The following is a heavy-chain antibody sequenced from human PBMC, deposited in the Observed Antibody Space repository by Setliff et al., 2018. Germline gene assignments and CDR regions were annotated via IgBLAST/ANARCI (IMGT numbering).Heavy chain of an antibody. Sequence: SETLSLTCTVSGGSSSSHYWSWIRQPPGKGLEWIGYMYYSGDTNFSPSLKSRVTIPLDTSKNQFSLNLTSVTAADTAVYYCARASSGWYSAYYYYMDVWGKGTTVTVSS. CDR2: MYYSGDT. V-gene: IGHV4-59*08. CDR1: GGSSSSHY. CDR3: ARASSGWYSAYYYYMDV. D-gene: IGHD6-19*01. J-gene: IGHJ6*03.